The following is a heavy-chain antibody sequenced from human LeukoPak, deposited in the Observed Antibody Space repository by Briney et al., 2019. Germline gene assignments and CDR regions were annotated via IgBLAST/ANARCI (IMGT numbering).Heavy chain of an antibody. Sequence: GGSLRLSCAASGFTFSSYGMHWVRQAPGKGLEWVAFIRYDGSNKYYADSVKGRFTISRDNAKNSLYLQMNSLRAEDTAVYYCARDYGTPYYDFWSGYNNWFDPWGQGTLVTVSS. CDR2: IRYDGSNK. D-gene: IGHD3-3*01. CDR1: GFTFSSYG. J-gene: IGHJ5*02. V-gene: IGHV3-30*02. CDR3: ARDYGTPYYDFWSGYNNWFDP.